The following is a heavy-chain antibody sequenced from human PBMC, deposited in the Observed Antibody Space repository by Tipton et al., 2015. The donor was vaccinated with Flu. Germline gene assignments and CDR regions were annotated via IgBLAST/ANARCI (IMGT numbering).Heavy chain of an antibody. J-gene: IGHJ4*02. CDR2: ISGSGGRT. Sequence: SLRLSCAASGFTFSSYAMTWVRQAPGKGLEWVSSISGSGGRTYYADSAKGRFTISRDNSKNTLYLQMNSLRAEDTAVYYCAKVGEMGTTTGPKYFDYWGQGTLVTVSS. D-gene: IGHD1-26*01. CDR3: AKVGEMGTTTGPKYFDY. V-gene: IGHV3-23*01. CDR1: GFTFSSYA.